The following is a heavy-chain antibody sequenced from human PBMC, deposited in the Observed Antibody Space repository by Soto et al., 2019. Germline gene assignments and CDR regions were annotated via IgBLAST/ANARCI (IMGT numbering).Heavy chain of an antibody. Sequence: PGGSLRLSCAASGFTFDDYAMHWVRQAPGKGLEWVSGISSSSSYIYYADSVKGRFTISRDNAKNSLYLQMNSLRAEDTAVYYCAKTGGSHGYGDYVVLGYYYYGMDVWGQGTTVTVSS. CDR3: AKTGGSHGYGDYVVLGYYYYGMDV. CDR2: ISSSSSYI. CDR1: GFTFDDYA. V-gene: IGHV3-21*01. J-gene: IGHJ6*02. D-gene: IGHD4-17*01.